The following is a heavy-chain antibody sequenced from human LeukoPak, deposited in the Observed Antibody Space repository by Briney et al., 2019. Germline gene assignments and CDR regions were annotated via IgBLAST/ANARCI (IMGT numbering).Heavy chain of an antibody. D-gene: IGHD4-17*01. CDR3: ARDPTVTTPVAFDI. CDR1: GFTFSSYG. Sequence: GGSLRLSCVASGFTFSSYGMHWVRQAPGKGPEWVAVIWYDGSNKYYADSVKGRFTISRDNSKNTLYLQMNSLRAEDTAVYYCARDPTVTTPVAFDIWGQGTMVTVSS. J-gene: IGHJ3*02. CDR2: IWYDGSNK. V-gene: IGHV3-33*01.